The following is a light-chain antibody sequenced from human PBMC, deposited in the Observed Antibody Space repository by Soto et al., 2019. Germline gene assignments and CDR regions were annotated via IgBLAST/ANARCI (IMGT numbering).Light chain of an antibody. V-gene: IGKV1-9*01. CDR3: QQLNSYPIT. J-gene: IGKJ5*01. CDR2: AAF. Sequence: DIQLTQSTSFLSASVGERVTITCRASQGISSYLAWYQQKPGKAPNLLIYAAFTLQSGVPSRFSGSGSGTEFTPTISSLQPEDFATYYCQQLNSYPITCGQGTRLEMK. CDR1: QGISSY.